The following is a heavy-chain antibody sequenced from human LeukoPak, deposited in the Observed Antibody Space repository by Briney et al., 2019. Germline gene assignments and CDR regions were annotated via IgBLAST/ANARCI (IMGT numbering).Heavy chain of an antibody. Sequence: GGSLRLSCAASGFTFGDYTMHWFRQPPGRGLQWVSFITGDGGTTSYAGSVKGRFTISRDNSKNSLYLHMNSLRNEDTALYYCAKGHFGAGHYWGQGTLVTVSS. D-gene: IGHD3-3*01. CDR2: ITGDGGTT. J-gene: IGHJ4*02. V-gene: IGHV3-43*02. CDR3: AKGHFGAGHY. CDR1: GFTFGDYT.